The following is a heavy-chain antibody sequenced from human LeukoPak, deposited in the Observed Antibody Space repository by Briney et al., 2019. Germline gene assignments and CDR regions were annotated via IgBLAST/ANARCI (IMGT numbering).Heavy chain of an antibody. CDR2: IVVGSGNT. D-gene: IGHD3-10*01. CDR1: GYTFTDYY. Sequence: ASVKVSCKASGYTFTDYYMHWVRQAPGQGLEWIGWIVVGSGNTNYAQKFQERVTITRDMSTSTAYMELSSLRSEDTAVYYCAADHRGGSGSYLVWGQGTLVTVSS. CDR3: AADHRGGSGSYLV. J-gene: IGHJ4*02. V-gene: IGHV1-58*02.